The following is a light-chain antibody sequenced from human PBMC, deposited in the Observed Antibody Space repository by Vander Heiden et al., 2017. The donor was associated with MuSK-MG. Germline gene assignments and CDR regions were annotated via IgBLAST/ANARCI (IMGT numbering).Light chain of an antibody. Sequence: SYVLTQPPSVSVAPGTPARITCGGNNIGSKSLHWYQQKPGQAPVLVIFYDSDRPSGIPERFSGSNSGNTATLTISRVEAGDEADDDCKVWDSSSDHPSVVFGGGTKLTVL. CDR2: YDS. J-gene: IGLJ2*01. CDR1: NIGSKS. V-gene: IGLV3-21*04. CDR3: KVWDSSSDHPSVV.